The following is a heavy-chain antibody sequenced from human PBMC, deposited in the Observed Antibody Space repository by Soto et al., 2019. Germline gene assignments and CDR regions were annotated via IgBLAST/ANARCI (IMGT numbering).Heavy chain of an antibody. Sequence: SETRSLTCTVSGGCISSYYWSWIRPHPGKGLEWIGYIYYSGSTYYNPSLKSRVTISVDTSKNQFSLKLSSVTAADTAVYYCARGRGYCSSTSCYSDYYYYGMDVWGQGTTVTVSS. V-gene: IGHV4-59*06. CDR2: IYYSGST. CDR3: ARGRGYCSSTSCYSDYYYYGMDV. D-gene: IGHD2-2*01. J-gene: IGHJ6*02. CDR1: GGCISSYY.